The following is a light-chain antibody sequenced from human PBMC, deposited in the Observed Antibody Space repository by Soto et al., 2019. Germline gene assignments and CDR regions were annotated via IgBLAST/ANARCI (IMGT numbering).Light chain of an antibody. Sequence: EIQMTQSPSSLSASVGDRVTITCRASRGIGNYLAWFQQKPGKVPKLLIYAASTLQSGIPSRFRGSGSGTDFTLTISSLQPEDVATYYCQKYDSAPQTFGQGTKVGIK. J-gene: IGKJ1*01. CDR1: RGIGNY. CDR2: AAS. CDR3: QKYDSAPQT. V-gene: IGKV1-27*01.